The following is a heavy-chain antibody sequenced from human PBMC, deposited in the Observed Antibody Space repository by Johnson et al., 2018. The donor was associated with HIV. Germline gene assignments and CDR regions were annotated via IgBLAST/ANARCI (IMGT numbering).Heavy chain of an antibody. Sequence: VQVLESGGGVVQPGRSLRLSCVASKFAFSTYAMHWVRQAPGKGLEWVAVISYDGSNKYYADSVKGRFTISRDNSKNTLYLQMNSLRAEDTAVYYCARDPDIWGQGTMVTVSS. CDR1: KFAFSTYA. J-gene: IGHJ3*02. CDR2: ISYDGSNK. CDR3: ARDPDI. V-gene: IGHV3-30-3*01.